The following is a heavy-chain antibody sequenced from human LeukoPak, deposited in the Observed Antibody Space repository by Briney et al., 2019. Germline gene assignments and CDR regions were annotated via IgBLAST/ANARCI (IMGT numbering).Heavy chain of an antibody. Sequence: ASVKVSCKASGYTFTGYYMHWVRQAPGQGLEWMGRINPNSGGTNYAQKFQGRVTMTRDTSISTAYMELSRLRSDDTAVYYRARVLSVTFGGGHWFDPWGQGTLVTVSS. V-gene: IGHV1-2*06. J-gene: IGHJ5*02. CDR2: INPNSGGT. CDR1: GYTFTGYY. D-gene: IGHD3-16*01. CDR3: ARVLSVTFGGGHWFDP.